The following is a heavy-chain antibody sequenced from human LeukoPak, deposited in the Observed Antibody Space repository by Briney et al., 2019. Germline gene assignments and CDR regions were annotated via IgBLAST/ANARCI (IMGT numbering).Heavy chain of an antibody. CDR3: ARDYNPPLTG. V-gene: IGHV3-21*01. D-gene: IGHD3-9*01. CDR1: GFTISSYS. CDR2: ISSSSTYI. Sequence: GGSLRLSCAASGFTISSYSMNWVRQAPGKGLEWVSTISSSSTYIYDADSVKGRFTISRDNAKNSLYLQMNSLRAEDTAVYYCARDYNPPLTGWGQGTLVTVSS. J-gene: IGHJ4*02.